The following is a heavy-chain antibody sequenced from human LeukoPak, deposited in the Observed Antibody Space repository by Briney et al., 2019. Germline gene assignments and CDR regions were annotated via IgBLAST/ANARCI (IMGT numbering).Heavy chain of an antibody. CDR3: ASLLGGTVTHNWFDP. J-gene: IGHJ5*02. Sequence: SGGSLRLSCAASGFTFSSYAMHWVRQAPGKGLEWVAVTSYDGSNKYYADSVKGRFTISRDNSKNTLYLQMNSLRAEDTAVYYCASLLGGTVTHNWFDPWGQGTLVTVSS. CDR1: GFTFSSYA. D-gene: IGHD4-11*01. CDR2: TSYDGSNK. V-gene: IGHV3-30*01.